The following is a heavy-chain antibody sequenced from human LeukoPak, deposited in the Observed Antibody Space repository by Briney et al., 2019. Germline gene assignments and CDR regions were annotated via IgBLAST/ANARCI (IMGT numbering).Heavy chain of an antibody. Sequence: GGSLRLSCAASGFTFSSYWMSWVRQAPGKGLEWVANIKQDGSEKYYVDSVKGRFTISRDNAKNSLYLQMNSLRAEDTAVYYCARGSYNTIFGLEEDYWGQGTLVTVSS. CDR1: GFTFSSYW. CDR2: IKQDGSEK. J-gene: IGHJ4*02. V-gene: IGHV3-7*01. CDR3: ARGSYNTIFGLEEDY. D-gene: IGHD3-3*01.